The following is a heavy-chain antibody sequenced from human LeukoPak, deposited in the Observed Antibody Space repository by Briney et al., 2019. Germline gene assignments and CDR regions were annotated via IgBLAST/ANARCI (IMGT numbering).Heavy chain of an antibody. V-gene: IGHV1-2*02. CDR2: INPNSGGT. D-gene: IGHD2-21*02. CDR3: SRDEIDVSGDPTLVDY. Sequence: ASVKVSCKASGYTFTGYYMHWVRQAPGQGLEWMGWINPNSGGTNYAQKFQGRVTMTRDTSISTAYMELSRLRSDDTAVYYCSRDEIDVSGDPTLVDYWGQGTLVTVSS. CDR1: GYTFTGYY. J-gene: IGHJ4*02.